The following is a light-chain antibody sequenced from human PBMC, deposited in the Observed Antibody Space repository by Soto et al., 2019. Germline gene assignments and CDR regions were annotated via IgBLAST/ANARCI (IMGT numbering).Light chain of an antibody. CDR1: QSSFDSY. CDR2: AAS. V-gene: IGKV3-20*01. J-gene: IGKJ1*01. Sequence: EVVLTQSPDTLSLSPGEGATLSCRASQSSFDSYLAWFQQKPGQAPRLLIYAASTRATGIPDRFSGSRSGTDFTLTLSRLEPEDAAVYYCPQYGNSPWTLGQGTKVEI. CDR3: PQYGNSPWT.